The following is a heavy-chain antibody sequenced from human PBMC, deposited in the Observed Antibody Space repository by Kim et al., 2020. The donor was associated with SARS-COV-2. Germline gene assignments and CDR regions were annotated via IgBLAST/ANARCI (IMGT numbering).Heavy chain of an antibody. CDR2: ISYDGSNK. V-gene: IGHV3-30*04. J-gene: IGHJ6*01. Sequence: GGSLRLSCAASGFTFSSYAMHWVRQAPGKGLEWVAVISYDGSNKYYADSVKGRFTISRDNSKNTLYLQMNSLRAEDTAVYYCARALGYCSGGSCYGPYY. CDR3: ARALGYCSGGSCYGPYY. CDR1: GFTFSSYA. D-gene: IGHD2-15*01.